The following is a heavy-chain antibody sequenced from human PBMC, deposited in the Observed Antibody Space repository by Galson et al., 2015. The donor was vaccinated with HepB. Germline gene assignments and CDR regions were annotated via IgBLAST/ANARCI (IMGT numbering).Heavy chain of an antibody. V-gene: IGHV3-43*01. J-gene: IGHJ4*02. D-gene: IGHD5-18*01. CDR3: AKDIRVYSYKSVWDY. CDR1: GFTFDDYT. Sequence: SLRLSCAASGFTFDDYTMHWVRHAPGKGLEWVSLISWDGGNTYYADSVKGRFTTSRDNSKNSLSLQMNSLRIEDTALYYCAKDIRVYSYKSVWDYWGQGTLVTVSS. CDR2: ISWDGGNT.